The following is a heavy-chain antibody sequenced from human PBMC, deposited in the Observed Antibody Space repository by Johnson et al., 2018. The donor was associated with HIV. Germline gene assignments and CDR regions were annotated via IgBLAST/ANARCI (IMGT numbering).Heavy chain of an antibody. D-gene: IGHD2-15*01. CDR2: INWNGGRT. CDR1: GFTFDDHG. J-gene: IGHJ3*02. V-gene: IGHV3-20*04. CDR3: LRCVVVYGYGECDAFDI. Sequence: VQLVESGGGLVQPGGSLRLSCAASGFTFDDHGMSWVRQGSGKGLEWVSGINWNGGRTGYADSVKGRFTISRDNAKKSLYLQMNSLRAEDTALYYCLRCVVVYGYGECDAFDIWGQGTMVTISS.